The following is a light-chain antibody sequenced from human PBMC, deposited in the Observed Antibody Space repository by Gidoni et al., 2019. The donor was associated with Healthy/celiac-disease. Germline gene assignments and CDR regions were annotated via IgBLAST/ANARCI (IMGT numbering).Light chain of an antibody. J-gene: IGKJ4*01. V-gene: IGKV1-5*03. CDR2: KAS. CDR1: QSISSW. CDR3: QQYNSYSLLT. Sequence: DIQMTQSPSTLSASVGDRVTITCRASQSISSWLAWYQQKPGKAPTLLIYKASSLERGVPSRFSGSGSGTEFTLTISSLQPDDFATYYCQQYNSYSLLTFGGGTKVEIK.